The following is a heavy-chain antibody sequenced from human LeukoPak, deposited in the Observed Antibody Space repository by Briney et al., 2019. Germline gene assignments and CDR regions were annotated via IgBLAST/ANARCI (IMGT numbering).Heavy chain of an antibody. V-gene: IGHV3-53*01. CDR1: GFSISSNF. D-gene: IGHD1/OR15-1a*01. J-gene: IGHJ6*03. Sequence: GGSLRLSCAASGFSISSNFMSWVRQAPGKGLEWVSVIYSGGTTYYADSVKGRFTISRDNSKNTLSLQMNNLRAEDTAVYYCARDGCGNNYMDVWGKGTTVTVSS. CDR3: ARDGCGNNYMDV. CDR2: IYSGGTT.